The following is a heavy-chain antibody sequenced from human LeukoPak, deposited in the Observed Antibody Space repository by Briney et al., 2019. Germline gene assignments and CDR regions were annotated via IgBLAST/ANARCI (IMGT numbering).Heavy chain of an antibody. J-gene: IGHJ4*02. D-gene: IGHD4-17*01. CDR2: ISWDSDSI. CDR3: AKDHDYGDYIFDY. CDR1: GFTIDDYA. Sequence: GGSLRLSCAASGFTIDDYAMHWVRQAPGKGLEWVSGISWDSDSIGYADSVKGRFTISRDNAKNSLYLQMNSLRAEDTALYYCAKDHDYGDYIFDYWGQGTLVTVSS. V-gene: IGHV3-9*01.